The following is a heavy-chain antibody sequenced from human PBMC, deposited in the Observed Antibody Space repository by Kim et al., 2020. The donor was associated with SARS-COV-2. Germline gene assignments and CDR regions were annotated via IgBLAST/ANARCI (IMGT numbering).Heavy chain of an antibody. J-gene: IGHJ3*02. CDR3: ARALLTYYDILTGYPDAFDI. CDR1: GGTFSSYA. CDR2: IIPIFGTA. Sequence: SVKVSCKASGGTFSSYAISWVRQAPGQGLEWMGGIIPIFGTANYAQKFQGRVTITADESTSTAYMELSSLRSEDTAVYYCARALLTYYDILTGYPDAFDIWGQGTMVTVSS. V-gene: IGHV1-69*13. D-gene: IGHD3-9*01.